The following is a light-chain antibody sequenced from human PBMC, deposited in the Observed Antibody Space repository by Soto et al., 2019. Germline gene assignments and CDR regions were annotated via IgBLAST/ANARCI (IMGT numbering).Light chain of an antibody. Sequence: EIVITRSPATLTESRGERVTFSCRARRNVYNKLSWCQHKPGQAPRLLISCASTGATGVPPGFIGSGSGTDFTLTVNSLQSEDIAVYYCQQYHNCSVTFGGGTKVDIK. CDR1: RNVYNK. J-gene: IGKJ4*01. CDR2: CAS. V-gene: IGKV3-15*01. CDR3: QQYHNCSVT.